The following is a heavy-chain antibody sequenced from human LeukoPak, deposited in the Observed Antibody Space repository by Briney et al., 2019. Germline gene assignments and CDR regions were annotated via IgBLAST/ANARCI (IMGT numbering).Heavy chain of an antibody. CDR3: AKDPFPYCSGGSCCSVYFDY. CDR2: ISWNSGSI. V-gene: IGHV3-9*03. CDR1: GFTFDDYA. J-gene: IGHJ4*02. D-gene: IGHD2-15*01. Sequence: GRSLRLSCAASGFTFDDYAMHRVRQAPGKGLEWVSGISWNSGSIGYADSVKGRFTISRDNAKNSLYLQMNSLRAEDMALYYCAKDPFPYCSGGSCCSVYFDYWGQGTLVTVSS.